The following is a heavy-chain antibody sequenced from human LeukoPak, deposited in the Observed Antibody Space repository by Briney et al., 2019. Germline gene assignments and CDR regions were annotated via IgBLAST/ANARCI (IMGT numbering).Heavy chain of an antibody. Sequence: GASVKLSCKASGYTFTSYAMNWVRQAPGQGLEWMGWINLNSGGTNYAQKFQRRVTITTDESTSTAYMELSSMRSEDTAVYYCARERVVPAAIPYYFDYWGQGTLVTVSS. CDR2: INLNSGGT. J-gene: IGHJ4*02. V-gene: IGHV1-3*01. CDR1: GYTFTSYA. CDR3: ARERVVPAAIPYYFDY. D-gene: IGHD2-2*02.